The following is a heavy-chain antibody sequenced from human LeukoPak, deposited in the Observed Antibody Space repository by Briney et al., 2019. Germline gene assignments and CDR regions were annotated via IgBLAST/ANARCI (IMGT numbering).Heavy chain of an antibody. J-gene: IGHJ4*02. CDR1: GFTFRDYY. CDR3: VTGDSSAFSVFSAFDF. D-gene: IGHD3-22*01. CDR2: ISSGDGTI. Sequence: GGSLRLSCAASGFTFRDYYMSWIRQAPGKGLHWVSYISSGDGTIYYADSVKGRFTISRDDANNALYLQMSSLRVEDTAVYYCVTGDSSAFSVFSAFDFWGQGTLVTVSS. V-gene: IGHV3-11*01.